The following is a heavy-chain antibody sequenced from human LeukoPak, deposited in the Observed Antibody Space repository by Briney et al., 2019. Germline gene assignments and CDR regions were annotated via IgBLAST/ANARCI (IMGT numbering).Heavy chain of an antibody. V-gene: IGHV4-34*01. J-gene: IGHJ5*02. D-gene: IGHD3-22*01. Sequence: SETLSLTCAVYGGSFSGYYWSWIRQPPGKGLEWIGEINHSGSTNYNPSLKSRVTISVDTSKNQFSLKLSSVTPADTAVYYCARGYDSSGYYRLRYNWFDPWGQGTLVTVSS. CDR2: INHSGST. CDR1: GGSFSGYY. CDR3: ARGYDSSGYYRLRYNWFDP.